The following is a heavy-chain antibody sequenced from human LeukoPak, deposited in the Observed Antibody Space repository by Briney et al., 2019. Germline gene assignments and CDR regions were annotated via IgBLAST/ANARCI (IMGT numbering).Heavy chain of an antibody. Sequence: ASETLSLTCTVSGGSISSYYWSWIRQPPGKGLEWIGYIYYSGSTNYNPSLKSRVTISVDTSKYQFYLKLSSVTAADTAVYYCARVGGRDYYDSSGYYYPEYFQHWGQGTLVTVSS. CDR1: GGSISSYY. J-gene: IGHJ1*01. V-gene: IGHV4-59*01. CDR2: IYYSGST. CDR3: ARVGGRDYYDSSGYYYPEYFQH. D-gene: IGHD3-22*01.